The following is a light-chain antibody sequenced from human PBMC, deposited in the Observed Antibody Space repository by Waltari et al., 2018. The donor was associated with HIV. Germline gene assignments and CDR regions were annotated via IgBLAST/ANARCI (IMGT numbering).Light chain of an antibody. CDR2: EVN. V-gene: IGLV2-23*02. CDR1: SSDVGSYNL. CDR3: CSYAGSRRV. Sequence: QSALTQPASVSGSPGQSITISCTGTSSDVGSYNLVSWYQQYPGKAPKLMIYEVNKRPSGISNRVSGSTSGNTASLTISGLQAEDEADYYCCSYAGSRRVFGTGTKVTVL. J-gene: IGLJ1*01.